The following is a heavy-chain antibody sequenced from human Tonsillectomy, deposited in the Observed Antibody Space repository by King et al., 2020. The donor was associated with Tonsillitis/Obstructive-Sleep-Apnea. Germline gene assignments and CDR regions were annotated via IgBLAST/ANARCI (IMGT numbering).Heavy chain of an antibody. CDR2: ISSSSSYI. J-gene: IGHJ4*02. CDR3: ARAGYGDPEAYPYYFEY. V-gene: IGHV3-21*01. CDR1: GFTFSSYS. D-gene: IGHD4-17*01. Sequence: VQLVESGGGLVKPGGSLRLSCAASGFTFSSYSMNWVRQAPGKGLEWVSSISSSSSYIYYADSVKGRFTISRDNAKNSLYLQMNSLRAEDTAVYYCARAGYGDPEAYPYYFEYWGQGTLVTVSS.